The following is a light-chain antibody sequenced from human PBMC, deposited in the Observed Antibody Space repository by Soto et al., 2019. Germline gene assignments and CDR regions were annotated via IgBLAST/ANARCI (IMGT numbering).Light chain of an antibody. V-gene: IGLV2-11*01. CDR3: CSYAGNSAFI. Sequence: QSVLTQPRSVSGSPGQSVTISCTGTSSDVGRYDYVSWYQQHPGKAPKLIVYDVTERPSGVSSRFTGSKSGNTASLRISGLQAVDEADYYCCSYAGNSAFIFGGGTKVTVL. J-gene: IGLJ2*01. CDR2: DVT. CDR1: SSDVGRYDY.